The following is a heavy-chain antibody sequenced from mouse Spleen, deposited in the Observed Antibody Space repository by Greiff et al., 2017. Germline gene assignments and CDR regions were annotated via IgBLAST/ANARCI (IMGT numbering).Heavy chain of an antibody. J-gene: IGHJ3*01. D-gene: IGHD2-1*01. Sequence: VQLQESGPGMVKPSQSLSLTCTVTGYSITSGYDWHWIRHFPGNKLEWMGYISYSGSTNYNPSLKSRISITHDTSKNHFFLKLNSVTTEDTATYYCASNGNYPAWFAYWGQGTLVTVSA. CDR1: GYSITSGYD. V-gene: IGHV3-1*01. CDR2: ISYSGST. CDR3: ASNGNYPAWFAY.